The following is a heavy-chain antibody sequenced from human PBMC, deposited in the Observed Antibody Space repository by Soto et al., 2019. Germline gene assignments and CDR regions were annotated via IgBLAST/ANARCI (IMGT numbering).Heavy chain of an antibody. J-gene: IGHJ4*02. D-gene: IGHD2-15*01. Sequence: GASVKVSCKASGETFTSYHMHWVRQAPGQGLEWMGIINPSGDTSYAQKFQGRVTMTRDTSTSTVYMELSSLRSEDTAAYYCARVYCSGGGCYGIDYWGQGTLVTVSS. CDR2: INPSGDT. V-gene: IGHV1-46*01. CDR3: ARVYCSGGGCYGIDY. CDR1: GETFTSYH.